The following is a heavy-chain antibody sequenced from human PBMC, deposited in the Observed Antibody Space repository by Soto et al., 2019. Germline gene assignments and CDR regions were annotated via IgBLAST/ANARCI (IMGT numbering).Heavy chain of an antibody. Sequence: SETLSVTCAVYGGSFSAYYWRWIRQPPGKGLEWIGEINHSGGTSYNPSLKSRVTISVDTSKSQFSLRLTSVTAADTAIYYCTRRYNWHDNYVDHWGTGAPVT. CDR1: GGSFSAYY. CDR2: INHSGGT. D-gene: IGHD1-20*01. CDR3: TRRYNWHDNYVDH. J-gene: IGHJ4*02. V-gene: IGHV4-34*01.